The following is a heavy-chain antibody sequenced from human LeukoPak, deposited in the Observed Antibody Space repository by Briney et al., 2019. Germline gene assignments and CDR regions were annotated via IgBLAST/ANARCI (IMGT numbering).Heavy chain of an antibody. CDR2: ISSSSSYI. Sequence: GGSLRLSCAASGFTFSSYSMNWVRQAPGKGLEGVSSISSSSSYIYYADSVKGRFTISRDNAKNSLYLQMNSLRAEDTAVYYCARDRLDGYNYYYYYMDVWGKGTTVTVSS. CDR3: ARDRLDGYNYYYYYMDV. CDR1: GFTFSSYS. J-gene: IGHJ6*03. V-gene: IGHV3-21*01. D-gene: IGHD5-24*01.